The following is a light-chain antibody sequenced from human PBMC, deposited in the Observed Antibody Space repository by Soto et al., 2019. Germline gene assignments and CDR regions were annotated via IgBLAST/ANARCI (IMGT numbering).Light chain of an antibody. CDR2: AAS. V-gene: IGKV1-9*01. J-gene: IGKJ5*01. CDR1: QGIDSS. Sequence: DIQLTQSPSFLSASVGDRVTITCRASQGIDSSFAWYQQKPGKAPKLLIYAASSLQSGVPSRFSGSGSGTDFTLTISSLQPEDFATYYCQQLHDYPITSGQGGRLEIK. CDR3: QQLHDYPIT.